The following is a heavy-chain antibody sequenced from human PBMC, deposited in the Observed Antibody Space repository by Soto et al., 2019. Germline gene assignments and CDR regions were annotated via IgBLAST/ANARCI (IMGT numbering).Heavy chain of an antibody. D-gene: IGHD4-17*01. CDR3: ARRRASDYGGNNHPYYFDY. J-gene: IGHJ4*02. V-gene: IGHV4-39*01. Sequence: SETLSLTCSVSGDSIGGSSFYWVWIRQPPWKGLEWIGSISYSGGTYNNPSLQSRVTISVDTSKNQFSLKLTSVTAADTAVYYCARRRASDYGGNNHPYYFDYWGQGTPVTVSS. CDR2: ISYSGGT. CDR1: GDSIGGSSFY.